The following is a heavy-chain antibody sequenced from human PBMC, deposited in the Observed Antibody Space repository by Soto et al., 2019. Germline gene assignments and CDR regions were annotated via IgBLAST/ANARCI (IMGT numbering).Heavy chain of an antibody. Sequence: QVQLVQSGAEVKKPGASVKVSCKASGYTFTSYDINWVRQATGQGLEWMGWMNPNSGNTGYAQKFQGRVTTTRNTSRSTAYMELSSLRSEDTAVYYCARGRRYCSGGSCVGPVHYWGQGTLVTVSS. CDR1: GYTFTSYD. CDR2: MNPNSGNT. CDR3: ARGRRYCSGGSCVGPVHY. V-gene: IGHV1-8*01. J-gene: IGHJ4*02. D-gene: IGHD2-15*01.